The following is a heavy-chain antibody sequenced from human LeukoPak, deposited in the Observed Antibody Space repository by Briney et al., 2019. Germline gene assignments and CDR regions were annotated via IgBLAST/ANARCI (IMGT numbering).Heavy chain of an antibody. CDR1: GYTFHRYG. CDR3: ARDFRDCSSTSCHPWFDP. D-gene: IGHD2-2*01. V-gene: IGHV1-18*01. CDR2: ISAYKGNT. Sequence: APVKVSCKASGYTFHRYGFCWVRQAPGQGLEWMGWISAYKGNTMYAQKLQCRVTITTHITTSTAYMKQRSLRSDDTALYYCARDFRDCSSTSCHPWFDPWGQGTLVTVSS. J-gene: IGHJ5*02.